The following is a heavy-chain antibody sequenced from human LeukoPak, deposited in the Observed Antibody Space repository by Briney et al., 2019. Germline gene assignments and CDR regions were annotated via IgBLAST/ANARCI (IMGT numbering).Heavy chain of an antibody. CDR2: ISISGTTI. V-gene: IGHV3-48*01. D-gene: IGHD6-6*01. J-gene: IGHJ4*02. Sequence: GGSLRLSCEASGFTFSNYSMNWVRQAPGKGLEWISFISISGTTISYAESVKGRFTISRDNAKNLLYLQMSSLGAEDTAVYYCARARSGLGRLVPMDYWGQGTPVTVSS. CDR1: GFTFSNYS. CDR3: ARARSGLGRLVPMDY.